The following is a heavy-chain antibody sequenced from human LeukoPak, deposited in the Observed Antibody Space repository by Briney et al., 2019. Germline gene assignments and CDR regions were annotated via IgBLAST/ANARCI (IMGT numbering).Heavy chain of an antibody. D-gene: IGHD2-2*01. Sequence: GGSLRLSCAASRFTFSSYSMNWVRQAPGKGLEWVSSISSSISYIYYADSVKGRFTISRDNAKNSLYLQMNSLRAEDTAVYYCSRDFNRGTVVPAANDSWGQGTLVTVSS. V-gene: IGHV3-21*01. J-gene: IGHJ4*02. CDR3: SRDFNRGTVVPAANDS. CDR1: RFTFSSYS. CDR2: ISSSISYI.